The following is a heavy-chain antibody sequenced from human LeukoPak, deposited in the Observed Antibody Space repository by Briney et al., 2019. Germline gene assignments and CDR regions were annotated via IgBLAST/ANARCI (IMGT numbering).Heavy chain of an antibody. CDR3: AALMVRGVNGRDY. V-gene: IGHV4-59*01. J-gene: IGHJ4*02. CDR1: GGSISSYY. D-gene: IGHD3-10*01. CDR2: IYYSGST. Sequence: SETLSLTCTVSGGSISSYYWSWIRQPPGKGLEWIGYIYYSGSTNYNPSLKSRVTISVDTSKNQFSLKLSSVTAADTAVYYCAALMVRGVNGRDYWGQGTLVTVSS.